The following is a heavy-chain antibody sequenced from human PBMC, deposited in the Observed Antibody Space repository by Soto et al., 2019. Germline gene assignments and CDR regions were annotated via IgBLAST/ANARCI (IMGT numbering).Heavy chain of an antibody. CDR1: GFTLSNYW. CDR2: INKDGSQK. J-gene: IGHJ4*02. D-gene: IGHD7-27*01. V-gene: IGHV3-7*03. Sequence: GSLRLSCAAYGFTLSNYWMTWVRQAPGKGLEWVANINKDGSQKNYVDSVKGRFTIARDNGQNSLSLHINSLRVEDTAVYYCVRELGLAYWGQGALVTVSS. CDR3: VRELGLAY.